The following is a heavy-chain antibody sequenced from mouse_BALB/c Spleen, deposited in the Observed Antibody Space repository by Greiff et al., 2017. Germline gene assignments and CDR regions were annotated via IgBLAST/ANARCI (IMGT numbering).Heavy chain of an antibody. CDR1: GYTFTSYW. Sequence: QVQLQQSGAELAKPGASVKMSCKASGYTFTSYWMHWVKQRPGQGLEWIGYINPSTGYTEYNQKFKDKATLTADKSSSTAYMQLSSLTSEDSAVYYCARWMITIGYWGQGTTLTVSS. J-gene: IGHJ2*01. D-gene: IGHD2-4*01. CDR2: INPSTGYT. CDR3: ARWMITIGY. V-gene: IGHV1-7*01.